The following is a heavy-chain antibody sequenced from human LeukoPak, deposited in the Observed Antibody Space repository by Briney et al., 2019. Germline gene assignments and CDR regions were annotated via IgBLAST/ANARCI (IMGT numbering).Heavy chain of an antibody. Sequence: ASVKFSCKASGYTFTSYGISWVRQAPGQGLEWMGWISAYNGNTNYAQKLQGRVTMTTDTSTSTAYMELGSLRSDDTAVYYCARSGLSSSWYPYYYGMDVWGQGTTVTVSS. D-gene: IGHD6-13*01. CDR3: ARSGLSSSWYPYYYGMDV. J-gene: IGHJ6*02. CDR1: GYTFTSYG. CDR2: ISAYNGNT. V-gene: IGHV1-18*01.